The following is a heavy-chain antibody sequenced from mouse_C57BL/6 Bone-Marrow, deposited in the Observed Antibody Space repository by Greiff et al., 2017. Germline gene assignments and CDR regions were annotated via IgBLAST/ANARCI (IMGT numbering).Heavy chain of an antibody. J-gene: IGHJ4*01. CDR3: ARGHDYGSSFYAMDY. CDR2: IYPRDGST. CDR1: GYTFTSYD. D-gene: IGHD1-1*01. Sequence: VQLQQSGPELVKPGASVKLSCKASGYTFTSYDINWVKQRPGQGLEWIGWIYPRDGSTKYNEKFKGKATLTVDTSSSTAYMELHSLTSEDSAVYFCARGHDYGSSFYAMDYWGQGTSVTVSS. V-gene: IGHV1-85*01.